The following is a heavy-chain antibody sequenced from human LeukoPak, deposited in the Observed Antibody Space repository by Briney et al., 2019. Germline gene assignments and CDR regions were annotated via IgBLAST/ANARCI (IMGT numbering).Heavy chain of an antibody. CDR1: GGSISSSSYY. J-gene: IGHJ4*02. CDR2: IYYSGST. CDR3: ARESIMITFGGVIVTPVDY. Sequence: PSETLSLTCTVSGGSISSSSYYWGWIRQPPGKGLEWIGSIYYSGSTYYNPSLKSRATISVDTSKNQFSLKLSSVTAADTAVYYCARESIMITFGGVIVTPVDYWGQGTLVTVSS. D-gene: IGHD3-16*02. V-gene: IGHV4-39*01.